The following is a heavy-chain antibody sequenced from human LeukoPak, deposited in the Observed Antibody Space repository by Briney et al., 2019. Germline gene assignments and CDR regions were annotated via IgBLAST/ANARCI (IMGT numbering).Heavy chain of an antibody. CDR1: GFTFDDYA. V-gene: IGHV3-9*01. CDR3: AKELYCSGGSCPATGFDY. Sequence: GGSLRLSCAASGFTFDDYAMHWVRQAPGKGLEWVSGISWNSGSIGYADSVKGRFTISRDNAKNSLYLQMNSLRAEDTALYYCAKELYCSGGSCPATGFDYWGQGTLVTVSS. D-gene: IGHD2-15*01. J-gene: IGHJ4*02. CDR2: ISWNSGSI.